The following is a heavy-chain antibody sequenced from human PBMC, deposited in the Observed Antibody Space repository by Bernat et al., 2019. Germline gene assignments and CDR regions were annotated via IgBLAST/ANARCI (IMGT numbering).Heavy chain of an antibody. V-gene: IGHV3-33*01. CDR2: IWYDGSNK. CDR1: GFTFSSYG. J-gene: IGHJ4*02. CDR3: ARAHGGVAAARVTDY. D-gene: IGHD6-6*01. Sequence: QVQLVESGGGVVQPGRSLRLSCAASGFTFSSYGMHWVRQAPGKGLEWVAVIWYDGSNKYYADSVKGRFTISRDNSKNTLYLQMNSLRAEDTAVYYCARAHGGVAAARVTDYWGQGTLVTVSS.